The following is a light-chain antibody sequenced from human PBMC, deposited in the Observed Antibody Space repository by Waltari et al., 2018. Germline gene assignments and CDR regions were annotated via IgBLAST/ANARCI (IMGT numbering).Light chain of an antibody. CDR3: QHYVRLPVT. CDR1: QSVRGT. Sequence: EIVLTQSPGTLSLSPGERATLSCRASQSVRGTLAWYQQKPGQSPRLLIYAASIRATVIPDRFSGSGSGTDFTLTISILEPEDFAVYYCQHYVRLPVTFGQGTKVEIK. V-gene: IGKV3-20*01. CDR2: AAS. J-gene: IGKJ1*01.